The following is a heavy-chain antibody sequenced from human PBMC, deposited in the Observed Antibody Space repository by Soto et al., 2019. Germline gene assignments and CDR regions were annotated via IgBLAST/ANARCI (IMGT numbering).Heavy chain of an antibody. Sequence: SVKVSCKASGGTFSSYAISWVRQAPGQGLEWMGGIIPIFGTANYAQKFQGRVTITADESTSTAYMELSSLGSEDTAVYYCARDRYSSSSSLYYGMDVWGQGTTVTVSS. D-gene: IGHD6-6*01. CDR2: IIPIFGTA. CDR3: ARDRYSSSSSLYYGMDV. J-gene: IGHJ6*02. CDR1: GGTFSSYA. V-gene: IGHV1-69*13.